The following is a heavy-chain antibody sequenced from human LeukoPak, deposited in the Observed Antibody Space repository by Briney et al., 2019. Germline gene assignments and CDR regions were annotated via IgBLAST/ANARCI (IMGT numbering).Heavy chain of an antibody. J-gene: IGHJ6*02. CDR3: ARDLGYSYGYYYYYGMDV. D-gene: IGHD5-18*01. V-gene: IGHV3-21*01. CDR1: GFTFSSYS. CDR2: ISSSSSYI. Sequence: PGGSLRLSCAASGFTFSSYSMNWVRQAPGKGLEWVSSISSSSSYIYYADSVKGRFTISSDNAKNSLYLQMNSLRAEDTAVYYCARDLGYSYGYYYYYGMDVWGQGTTVTVSS.